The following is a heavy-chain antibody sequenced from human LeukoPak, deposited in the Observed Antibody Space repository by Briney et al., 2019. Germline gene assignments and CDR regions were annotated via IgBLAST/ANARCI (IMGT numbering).Heavy chain of an antibody. V-gene: IGHV3-53*01. CDR1: GFTVITND. J-gene: IGHJ4*02. CDR2: LYSDGNT. D-gene: IGHD1-14*01. CDR3: ARGVEPLAANTLAY. Sequence: GGSLRLSCAASGFTVITNDMMWVRQAPGKGLEWVSVLYSDGNTKYADFVQGRFTISRDNSKNTLYLEMNSLSPDDTAVYYCARGVEPLAANTLAYWGQGTLVTVPS.